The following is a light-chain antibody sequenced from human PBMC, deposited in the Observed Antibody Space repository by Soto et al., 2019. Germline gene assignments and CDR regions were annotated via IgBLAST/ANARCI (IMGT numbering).Light chain of an antibody. CDR1: SSDIGGYNY. Sequence: QSVLTQPPSASGSPGQSVTLSCTGTSSDIGGYNYVSWYQQHPGKAPKLMISEVSKRPSGVPDRFSGSKSGNTASLTVSGLRAEDEADYYCNSYAGSNNWVFGGGTKLTVL. CDR3: NSYAGSNNWV. CDR2: EVS. V-gene: IGLV2-8*01. J-gene: IGLJ3*02.